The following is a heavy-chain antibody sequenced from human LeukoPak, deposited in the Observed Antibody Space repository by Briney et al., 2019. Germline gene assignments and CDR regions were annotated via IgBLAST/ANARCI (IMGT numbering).Heavy chain of an antibody. CDR2: IYSGGST. Sequence: GGSLRLSCVVSGFTVSTNYMNWVRQAPGKGLEWVSIIYSGGSTYYTDSVKGRFTISRDNSKNTLYLQMNSLRAEDTAVYYCARHDGGYGPFDYWGQGTLVTVSS. V-gene: IGHV3-53*01. CDR1: GFTVSTNY. D-gene: IGHD5-12*01. J-gene: IGHJ4*02. CDR3: ARHDGGYGPFDY.